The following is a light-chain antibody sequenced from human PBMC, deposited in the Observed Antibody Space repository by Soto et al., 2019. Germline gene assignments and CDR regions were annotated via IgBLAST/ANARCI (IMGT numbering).Light chain of an antibody. CDR2: GAS. J-gene: IGKJ2*01. CDR1: QSVRSTF. CDR3: QQYHDSPMNT. V-gene: IGKV3-20*01. Sequence: EVVMTQSPATLSVSPGEGATLSCRASQSVRSTFLAWYQQKPGQAPRLLIYGASNRAAGIPERFSGSASGTEFTLTISRLEPDDSAVYYCQQYHDSPMNTFGQGTKLQIK.